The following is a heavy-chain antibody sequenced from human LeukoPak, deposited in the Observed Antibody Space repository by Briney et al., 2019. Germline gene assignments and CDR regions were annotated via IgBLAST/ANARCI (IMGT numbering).Heavy chain of an antibody. CDR3: ARLDPRGPDDY. D-gene: IGHD2-2*03. J-gene: IGHJ4*02. CDR1: GGSISSSSYY. CDR2: IYTGTT. Sequence: SETLSLTCTVSGGSISSSSYYWGWIRQPPGKGLEWIGNIYTGTTYSNPSLKSRVTISVDTSKNQFSLKLTSVTAADTAVYYCARLDPRGPDDYWGQGTLVTVSS. V-gene: IGHV4-39*01.